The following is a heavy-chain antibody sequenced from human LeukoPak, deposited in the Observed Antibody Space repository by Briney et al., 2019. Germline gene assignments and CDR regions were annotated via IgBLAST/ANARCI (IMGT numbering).Heavy chain of an antibody. V-gene: IGHV3-66*02. D-gene: IGHD6-19*01. J-gene: IGHJ4*02. CDR3: AKGVAGAFDY. Sequence: GGSLRLSCEVSGFTVSSNYMSWVRQAPGKGLEWVSIIYSGGTSYYADSVKGRFTISRDNSKNTLYLQMNSLRAEDTAVYYCAKGVAGAFDYWGQGTLVTVSS. CDR1: GFTVSSNY. CDR2: IYSGGTS.